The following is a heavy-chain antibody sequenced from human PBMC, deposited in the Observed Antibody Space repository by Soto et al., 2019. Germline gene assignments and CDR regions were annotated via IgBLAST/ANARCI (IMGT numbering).Heavy chain of an antibody. CDR1: GYIFTNHY. Sequence: QVQLVQSGAEVKKPGASVKVSCKASGYIFTNHYIHWVRQAPGQGLEWMGIINPSGGSTNYLQKFQGRVTLTRDTSTSTVYVEVSSLRSEDTAVYFCARADYYDSSGFYYDYWGQGTLVTVSS. J-gene: IGHJ4*02. D-gene: IGHD3-22*01. CDR3: ARADYYDSSGFYYDY. V-gene: IGHV1-46*01. CDR2: INPSGGST.